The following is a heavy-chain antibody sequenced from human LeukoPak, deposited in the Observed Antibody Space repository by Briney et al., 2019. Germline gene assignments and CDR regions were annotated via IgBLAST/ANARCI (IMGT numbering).Heavy chain of an antibody. J-gene: IGHJ4*02. CDR1: GGSISGSYF. V-gene: IGHV4-30-2*01. D-gene: IGHD6-13*01. CDR2: IYHSGNT. Sequence: SQTLSLTCSVSGGSISGSYFWSWIRQPPGKGLEWTGHIYHSGNTYYNPSLKSRVAISVDRSKNQFSLKLSSVTAADTAVYYCARHPPKAGGFDYWGQGTLVTVSS. CDR3: ARHPPKAGGFDY.